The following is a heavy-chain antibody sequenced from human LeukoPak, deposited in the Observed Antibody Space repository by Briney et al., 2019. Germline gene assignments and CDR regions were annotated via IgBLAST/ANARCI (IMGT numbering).Heavy chain of an antibody. CDR2: FDPENGET. J-gene: IGHJ4*02. D-gene: IGHD3-10*01. CDR1: GYTLTKSS. CDR3: ATSRESYRNYLDY. Sequence: ASVKVSCKVSGYTLTKSSMHWVRQAPGKGLEWMGGFDPENGETIYAQKFQGRVTMTEDTSTDTAYMELSSLRSEDTAAFYCATSRESYRNYLDYWGQGTLVTVSS. V-gene: IGHV1-24*01.